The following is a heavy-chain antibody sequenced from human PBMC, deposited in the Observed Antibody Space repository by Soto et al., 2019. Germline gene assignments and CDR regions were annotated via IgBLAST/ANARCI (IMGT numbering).Heavy chain of an antibody. D-gene: IGHD3-22*01. V-gene: IGHV5-10-1*01. CDR1: GYRLAGYW. CDR2: IDPSASQT. CDR3: ARQIYDSDTGPNLQYCIDS. J-gene: IGHJ4*02. Sequence: ESLITYFKGFGYRLAGYWIPLVRQKPGNGLEWMGRIDPSASQTYYSPSFRGNVTISVTKSITTVFLQGSSLRAWDTAMYYCARQIYDSDTGPNLQYCIDSWGQGTPVTVYS.